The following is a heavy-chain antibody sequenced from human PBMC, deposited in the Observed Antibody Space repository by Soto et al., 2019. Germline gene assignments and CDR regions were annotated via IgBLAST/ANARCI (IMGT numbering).Heavy chain of an antibody. CDR2: IDPSDSQT. Sequence: GESLKISCKGSGYSFAGYWITWVRQKPGKGLEWMGRIDPSDSQTYYSPSFRGHVTISATKSITTVFLQWSSLRASDTAMYYCARQIYDSDTGPNFQYYFDSWGQGTPITVSS. CDR3: ARQIYDSDTGPNFQYYFDS. CDR1: GYSFAGYW. D-gene: IGHD3-22*01. J-gene: IGHJ4*02. V-gene: IGHV5-10-1*01.